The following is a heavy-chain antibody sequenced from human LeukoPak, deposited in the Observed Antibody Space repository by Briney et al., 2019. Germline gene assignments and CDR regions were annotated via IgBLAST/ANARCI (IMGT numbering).Heavy chain of an antibody. V-gene: IGHV3-23*01. J-gene: IGHJ4*02. D-gene: IGHD6-19*01. CDR2: VSGSGGNT. CDR1: GFTFTYSA. Sequence: GGSLRLSCAASGFTFTYSAMTWVRQAPGKGLEWVSTVSGSGGNTYFADSVKGRFTISRDNSENTVSLQMNSLRAQDTAVYYCAKSLAVPGSPDQWGQGTLVTVSS. CDR3: AKSLAVPGSPDQ.